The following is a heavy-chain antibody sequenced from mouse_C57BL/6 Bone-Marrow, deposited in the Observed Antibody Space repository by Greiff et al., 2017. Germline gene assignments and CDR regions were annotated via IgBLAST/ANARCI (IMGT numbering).Heavy chain of an antibody. CDR2: IYPGGGYT. D-gene: IGHD2-2*01. CDR3: ARLGGYDCHFDY. Sequence: VQLQQSGAELVRPGTSVKMSCKASGYTFTNYWIGWAKQRPGHGLEWIGDIYPGGGYTNYNEKFKGKATLTADKSSSTAYMTFSSLTSEDSAIYYCARLGGYDCHFDYWGQGTTLTVSS. V-gene: IGHV1-63*01. J-gene: IGHJ2*01. CDR1: GYTFTNYW.